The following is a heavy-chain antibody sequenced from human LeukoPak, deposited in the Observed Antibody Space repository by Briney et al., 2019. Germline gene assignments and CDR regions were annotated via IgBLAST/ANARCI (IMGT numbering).Heavy chain of an antibody. CDR3: ARGYCSGGSCYALDY. Sequence: ASVKVSCKASGYSFTTHYMHWVRQAPGQGLEWMGWINPNSGGTNYAQKFQGRVTMTRDTSITTAYMELSRLRSDDTAVFHCARGYCSGGSCYALDYWGQGTLVTVSS. V-gene: IGHV1-2*02. J-gene: IGHJ4*02. D-gene: IGHD2-15*01. CDR1: GYSFTTHY. CDR2: INPNSGGT.